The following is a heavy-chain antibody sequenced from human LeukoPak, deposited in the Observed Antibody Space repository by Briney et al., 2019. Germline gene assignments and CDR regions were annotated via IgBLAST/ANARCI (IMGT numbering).Heavy chain of an antibody. J-gene: IGHJ4*02. CDR3: ARDQYDSSGYYYGFDY. D-gene: IGHD3-22*01. CDR1: GGSISSYY. V-gene: IGHV4-4*07. Sequence: PSETLSLTCTVSGGSISSYYWSWIRQPPGKGLEWIGRIYTSGTTNYNPSLKSRVTMSVDTSKNQFSLKLSSVTAADTAVYYCARDQYDSSGYYYGFDYWGQGTLVTVSS. CDR2: IYTSGTT.